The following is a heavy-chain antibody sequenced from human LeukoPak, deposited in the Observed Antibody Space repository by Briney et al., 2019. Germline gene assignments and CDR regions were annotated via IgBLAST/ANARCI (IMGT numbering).Heavy chain of an antibody. CDR2: IYSGGST. D-gene: IGHD6-19*01. Sequence: GGSLRLSCAASGFTFSSYSMNWVRQAPGKGLEWVSVIYSGGSTYYADSVKGRFTISRDNSKNTLYLQMNSLRAEDTAVYYCARAGSSGWRYGVDYWGQGTLVTVSS. CDR1: GFTFSSYS. CDR3: ARAGSSGWRYGVDY. V-gene: IGHV3-66*01. J-gene: IGHJ4*02.